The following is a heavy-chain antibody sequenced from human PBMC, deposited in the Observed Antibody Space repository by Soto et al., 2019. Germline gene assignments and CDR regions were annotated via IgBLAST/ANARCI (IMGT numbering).Heavy chain of an antibody. V-gene: IGHV3-33*01. D-gene: IGHD3-10*01. J-gene: IGHJ6*02. CDR1: GFTFSSYG. CDR2: IWYDGSNK. Sequence: GGSLRLSCAASGFTFSSYGMHWVRQAPGKGLEWVAVIWYDGSNKYYADSVKGRFTISRDNSKNTLYLQMNSLRAEDTAVYYCARDGLPYYGSGSYYKSYYYYGMDVWGQGTTVTVSS. CDR3: ARDGLPYYGSGSYYKSYYYYGMDV.